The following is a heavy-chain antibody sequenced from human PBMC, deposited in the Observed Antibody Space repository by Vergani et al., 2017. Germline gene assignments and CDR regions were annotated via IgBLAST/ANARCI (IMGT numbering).Heavy chain of an antibody. J-gene: IGHJ6*03. CDR2: KNPNSGNT. CDR3: ARWPRDPTYGGNSKVGYIDV. V-gene: IGHV1-8*01. D-gene: IGHD4-23*01. Sequence: QVQLVQSGAEVKKPGASVKVSCKASGYTFTSYDINWVRQATGQGLEWMGWKNPNSGNTGYAQKFQGRVTMTRNTSISTAYMELSSLRSEDTAVYYCARWPRDPTYGGNSKVGYIDVWGKGTTVTVSS. CDR1: GYTFTSYD.